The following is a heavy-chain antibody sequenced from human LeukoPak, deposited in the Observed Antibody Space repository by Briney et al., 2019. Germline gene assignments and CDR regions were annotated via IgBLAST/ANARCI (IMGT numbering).Heavy chain of an antibody. CDR3: ARHSRLPYYGSGRSYYYYMDV. D-gene: IGHD3-10*01. Sequence: SETLSLTCTVSGGSISSGSYYWSWIRQPAGKGLEWIGRIYTSGSTNYNPSLKSRVTISVDTSKNQFSLKLSSVTAADTAVYYCARHSRLPYYGSGRSYYYYMDVWGKGTTVTISS. J-gene: IGHJ6*03. V-gene: IGHV4-61*02. CDR1: GGSISSGSYY. CDR2: IYTSGST.